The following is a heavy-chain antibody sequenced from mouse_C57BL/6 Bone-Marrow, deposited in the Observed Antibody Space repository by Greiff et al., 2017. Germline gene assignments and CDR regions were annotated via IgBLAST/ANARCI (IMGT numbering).Heavy chain of an antibody. CDR1: GYTFTSYW. CDR2: FDPSDSYT. J-gene: IGHJ2*01. Sequence: VQLQQPGAELVKPGASVKLSCKASGYTFTSYWMQWVKQRPGQGLEWIGEFDPSDSYTNYNQKFKGKATLTVDTSSSTAYMQLSSLTSEDSAVYYCAVYYGNYAFDYWGQGTTLTVSS. D-gene: IGHD2-1*01. V-gene: IGHV1-50*01. CDR3: AVYYGNYAFDY.